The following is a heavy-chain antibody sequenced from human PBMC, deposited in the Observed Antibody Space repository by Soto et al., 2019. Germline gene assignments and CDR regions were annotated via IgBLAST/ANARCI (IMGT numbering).Heavy chain of an antibody. CDR3: ARRALDREVSGRFDP. CDR1: GGSISSSSYY. D-gene: IGHD3-10*01. J-gene: IGHJ5*02. V-gene: IGHV4-39*01. Sequence: PSETLSLTCTVCGGSISSSSYYWGWIRQPPGKGLEWIGSIYYSGSTYYNPSLKSRVTISVDTSKNQFSLKLSSVTAADTAVYYCARRALDREVSGRFDPWGQGTLVTVSS. CDR2: IYYSGST.